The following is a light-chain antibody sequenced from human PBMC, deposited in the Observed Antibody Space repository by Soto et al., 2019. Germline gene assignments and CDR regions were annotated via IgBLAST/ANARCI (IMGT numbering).Light chain of an antibody. CDR3: QQYDSVFT. V-gene: IGKV1-33*01. CDR2: GAS. CDR1: QGITNY. Sequence: DIQMTQSPSSMSASVGDRVTITCQASQGITNYLNWYKQKPGKAPKLLIYGASNLETGVPSRFSGSGSGTDFTFTIRSLKAEDIATDFCQQYDSVFTFGQGTRLEIK. J-gene: IGKJ5*01.